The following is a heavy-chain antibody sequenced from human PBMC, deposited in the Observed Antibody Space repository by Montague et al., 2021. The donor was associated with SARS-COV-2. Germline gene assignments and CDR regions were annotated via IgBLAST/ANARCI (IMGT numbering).Heavy chain of an antibody. Sequence: SETLSLTCSVPGDSINNSRYYWGWIRQPPGKGLEWFGTIYYSGSAYYXXXLKSRVTISVDTSKDQFSLKLNSVTATDTAVYYCARLESTRGVIIRGAFHIWGQGTKVTVSS. CDR3: ARLESTRGVIIRGAFHI. D-gene: IGHD3-10*01. V-gene: IGHV4-39*01. J-gene: IGHJ3*02. CDR2: IYYSGSA. CDR1: GDSINNSRYY.